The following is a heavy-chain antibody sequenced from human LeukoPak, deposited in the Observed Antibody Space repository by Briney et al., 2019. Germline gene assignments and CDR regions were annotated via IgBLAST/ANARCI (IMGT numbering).Heavy chain of an antibody. CDR2: ISYDGSNK. CDR1: GFTFSSYG. D-gene: IGHD3-22*01. CDR3: AKGQYYYDSSGYKIDY. J-gene: IGHJ4*02. V-gene: IGHV3-30*18. Sequence: GGSLRLSCAASGFTFSSYGMHWVRQAPGKGLEWVAVISYDGSNKYYADSVKGRFTISRDNSKNTLYLQMNSLRAEDTAVYYCAKGQYYYDSSGYKIDYWGQGTLVTVSS.